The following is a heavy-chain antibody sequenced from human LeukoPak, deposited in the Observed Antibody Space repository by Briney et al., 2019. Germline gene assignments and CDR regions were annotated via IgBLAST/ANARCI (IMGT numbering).Heavy chain of an antibody. CDR2: ISGSGATT. Sequence: GGSLRLSCAASGFTFSSYAMSWVRQAPGKGLEWVSAISGSGATTYYADSVKGRFTISRDNSKNTLYLQMDSLRGDDTAVYYCAKNGKYQLLGSWCDSWAREPWSPSLQ. CDR1: GFTFSSYA. J-gene: IGHJ5*01. V-gene: IGHV3-23*01. D-gene: IGHD2-2*01. CDR3: AKNGKYQLLGSWCDS.